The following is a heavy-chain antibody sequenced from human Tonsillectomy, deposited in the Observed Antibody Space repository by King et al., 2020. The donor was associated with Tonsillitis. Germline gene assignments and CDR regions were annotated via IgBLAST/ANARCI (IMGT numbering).Heavy chain of an antibody. D-gene: IGHD5-24*01. CDR1: GFTFSSYE. CDR3: VGSEGEIYYYYYYMDV. CDR2: ISRSGSTV. V-gene: IGHV3-48*03. Sequence: VQLVESGGGLVQPGGSLRLSCAASGFTFSSYEMNWVRQAPGKGSEWVSYISRSGSTVYYADSVKGRFTMSRDNAKNSVYLQMNSLRAEDTAVYYCVGSEGEIYYYYYYMDVWGKGTTVTVSS. J-gene: IGHJ6*03.